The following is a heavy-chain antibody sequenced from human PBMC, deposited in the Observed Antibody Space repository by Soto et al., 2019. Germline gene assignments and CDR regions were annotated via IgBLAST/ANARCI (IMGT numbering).Heavy chain of an antibody. CDR2: ISAGGST. V-gene: IGHV3-23*01. D-gene: IGHD2-2*02. Sequence: EVQLLDSGGGLVQPGGSLRLSGTASGFTFSDYAMSWVREPPGKGLEWVSVISAGGSTYYADSVKGRFTVSRANSKNTLYLQMNSLRAEDTAVYYCANVPIWCSSTSCYTEGFDYWGQGTLVTVSS. CDR1: GFTFSDYA. J-gene: IGHJ4*02. CDR3: ANVPIWCSSTSCYTEGFDY.